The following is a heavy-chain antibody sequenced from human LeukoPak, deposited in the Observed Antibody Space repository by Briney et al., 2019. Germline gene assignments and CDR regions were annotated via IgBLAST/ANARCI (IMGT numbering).Heavy chain of an antibody. CDR1: GGSFSGYY. J-gene: IGHJ4*02. CDR3: ASGSSGWLH. Sequence: SETLSLTCAVYGGSFSGYYWSWIRQPPGKGLEWIGDINHSGSTNYNPSLKSRVTISVGTSKNQFSLKLSSVTTADTAVYYCASGSSGWLHWGQGTLVTVSS. V-gene: IGHV4-34*01. D-gene: IGHD6-19*01. CDR2: INHSGST.